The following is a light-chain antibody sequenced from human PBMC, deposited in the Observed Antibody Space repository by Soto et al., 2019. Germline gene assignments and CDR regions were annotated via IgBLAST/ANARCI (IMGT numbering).Light chain of an antibody. CDR3: GTWDSSLSGYWV. Sequence: QSVLTQPPSVSAAPGQTVTISCSGSSSNIGNNYVSWYQQLPGTAPKLLIYENNKRPSGIPDRFSGSKSGTSATLGITGLQTGDEADYYCGTWDSSLSGYWVFGGGTKLTVL. CDR2: ENN. CDR1: SSNIGNNY. J-gene: IGLJ3*02. V-gene: IGLV1-51*02.